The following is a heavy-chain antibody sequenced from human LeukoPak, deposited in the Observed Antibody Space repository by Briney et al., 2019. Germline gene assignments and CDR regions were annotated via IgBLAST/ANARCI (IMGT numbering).Heavy chain of an antibody. V-gene: IGHV4-59*01. CDR3: ATATVWGSWHN. CDR2: IYNSGSN. J-gene: IGHJ4*02. CDR1: GGSITSYY. Sequence: PSETLSLTCTVSGGSITSYYWSWIRQPPGKGLEWIGYIYNSGSNNYNPSLKSRVTISIDKSKNQFSLKLSSVPAADTAVYYCATATVWGSWHNWGQGTLVTVSS. D-gene: IGHD3-16*01.